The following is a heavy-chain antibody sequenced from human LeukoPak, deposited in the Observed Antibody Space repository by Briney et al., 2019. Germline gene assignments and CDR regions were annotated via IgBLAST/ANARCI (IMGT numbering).Heavy chain of an antibody. V-gene: IGHV3-21*01. D-gene: IGHD1-26*01. J-gene: IGHJ3*02. CDR2: ISSSSSYI. Sequence: PGGSLRLSCAASGFTFSSYSMNWVRQAPGKGLEWVSSISSSSSYIYYADSVKGRFTISRDNAKNSLYLQMSSLRAEDAAVYYCARGLRGSFDIWGQGTMVTVSS. CDR1: GFTFSSYS. CDR3: ARGLRGSFDI.